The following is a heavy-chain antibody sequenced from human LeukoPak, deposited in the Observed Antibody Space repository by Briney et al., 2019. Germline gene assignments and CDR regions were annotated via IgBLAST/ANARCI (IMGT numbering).Heavy chain of an antibody. D-gene: IGHD3-10*01. CDR1: GGSISSGDYY. J-gene: IGHJ3*02. CDR2: IYYSGST. CDR3: ATSLIGFGADTDAFDI. Sequence: PSETLSLTCTVSGGSISSGDYYWSWIRQPPGKGLEWIGYIYYSGSTNYNPSLKSRVTISVDTSKNQFSLKLSSVTAADTAVYYCATSLIGFGADTDAFDIWGQGTMVTVSS. V-gene: IGHV4-61*08.